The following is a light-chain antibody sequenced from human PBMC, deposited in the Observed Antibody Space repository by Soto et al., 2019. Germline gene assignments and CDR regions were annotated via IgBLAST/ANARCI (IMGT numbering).Light chain of an antibody. CDR1: QDISNS. CDR3: QQYDDLSALT. J-gene: IGKJ4*01. V-gene: IGKV1-33*01. CDR2: DAS. Sequence: DIQMTQSPSSLSASVGDRVTVTCQASQDISNSLNWYQHKPGEAPRLLIYDASNLEAGVPSRFSGSGSGTHFTFTISSLQPEDIATYYCQQYDDLSALTFGGGTKVEMK.